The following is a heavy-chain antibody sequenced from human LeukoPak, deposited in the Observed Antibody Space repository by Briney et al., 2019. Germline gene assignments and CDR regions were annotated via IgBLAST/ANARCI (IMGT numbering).Heavy chain of an antibody. V-gene: IGHV5-51*01. J-gene: IGHJ5*02. CDR2: IYPGDSDT. CDR3: ARHGEVGATWFDP. Sequence: GESLKISCKGSGYSFTSYWIGWVRQMPGKGLDWIEIIYPGDSDTRYSPSFQGHVTISADKSISTAYLQWSSLKASDTAMYYCARHGEVGATWFDPWGQGTLVTVSS. CDR1: GYSFTSYW. D-gene: IGHD1-26*01.